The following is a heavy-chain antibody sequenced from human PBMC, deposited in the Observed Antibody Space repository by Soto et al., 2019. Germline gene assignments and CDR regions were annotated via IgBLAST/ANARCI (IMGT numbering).Heavy chain of an antibody. CDR3: VMVDNYVTPTPQDV. Sequence: QVQLVQSGDEVKKPGASVKVSCKASGYIFVNYGIAWVRQAPRQGLEWMGWISPYTGNTHSASKVQGRLTMTTDTSTSTAYMDLRSLTSDHTAVYYCVMVDNYVTPTPQDVWGQGTTVTVSS. CDR1: GYIFVNYG. J-gene: IGHJ6*02. CDR2: ISPYTGNT. V-gene: IGHV1-18*01. D-gene: IGHD3-16*01.